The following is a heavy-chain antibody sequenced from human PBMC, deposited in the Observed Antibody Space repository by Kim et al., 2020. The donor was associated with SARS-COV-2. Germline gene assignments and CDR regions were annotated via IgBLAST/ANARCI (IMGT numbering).Heavy chain of an antibody. V-gene: IGHV5-10-1*01. J-gene: IGHJ6*02. Sequence: GASLKISCKGSGYSFTSYWISWVRQMPGKGLEWMGRIDPSDSYTNYSPSFQGHVTISADKSISTAYLQWSSLKASDTAMYYCARLRVAGTGRGRNYYYYFMDVWGQGTTVSVSS. D-gene: IGHD6-19*01. CDR3: ARLRVAGTGRGRNYYYYFMDV. CDR1: GYSFTSYW. CDR2: IDPSDSYT.